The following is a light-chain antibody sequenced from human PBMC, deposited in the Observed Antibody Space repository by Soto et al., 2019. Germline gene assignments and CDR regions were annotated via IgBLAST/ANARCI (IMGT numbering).Light chain of an antibody. J-gene: IGKJ2*01. CDR2: GAS. CDR3: QQYGSSPLGT. CDR1: QSVSSSY. Sequence: EIVLTQSPGTLSLSPGERATLSCRASQSVSSSYLAWYQQKPGQAPGLLIFGASSRATRIPDRFSGSGSGTDFTLTISRLEPEDFAVYYCQQYGSSPLGTFGQGTKLEIK. V-gene: IGKV3-20*01.